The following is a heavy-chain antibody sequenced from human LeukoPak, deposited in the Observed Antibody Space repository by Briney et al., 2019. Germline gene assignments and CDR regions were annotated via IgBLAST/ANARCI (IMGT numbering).Heavy chain of an antibody. CDR2: INQDGSEK. J-gene: IGHJ4*02. CDR1: GFTFSTYW. V-gene: IGHV3-7*01. D-gene: IGHD1-14*01. Sequence: GGSLRLSCAASGFTFSTYWTSWVRQAPGKGLEWVANINQDGSEKKYVDSVKGRFTISRDNAKNSLYLQMNSLRAEDTAMYYCARDVGPHTERFDYWGQGTLVTVSS. CDR3: ARDVGPHTERFDY.